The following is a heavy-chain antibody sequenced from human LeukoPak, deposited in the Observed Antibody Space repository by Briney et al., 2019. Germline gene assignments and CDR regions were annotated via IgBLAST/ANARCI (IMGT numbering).Heavy chain of an antibody. CDR2: ISSSSSTI. CDR3: AELGITMIGGV. Sequence: GGSLRLSCAASKFTFSDYGMNWVRQAPGKGLEWVSYISSSSSTIYYGDSVKGRFTISRDNAENSLYLQMNSLRAEDTAVYYCAELGITMIGGVWGKGTTVTISS. D-gene: IGHD3-10*02. V-gene: IGHV3-48*01. CDR1: KFTFSDYG. J-gene: IGHJ6*04.